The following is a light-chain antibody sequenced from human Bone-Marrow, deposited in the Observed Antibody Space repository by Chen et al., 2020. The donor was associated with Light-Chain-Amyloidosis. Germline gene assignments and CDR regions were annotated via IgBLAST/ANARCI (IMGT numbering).Light chain of an antibody. Sequence: QSALTQPASVSGSTGQSITISCTGTSSDVGSFNLVSWYQQHPGKAPKLMIYEVNKRPSGVSNRFSGSKSGNTASLTISGLQAEDEADYYCCSYAGSNTYVFGTETKVTVL. CDR1: SSDVGSFNL. V-gene: IGLV2-23*02. J-gene: IGLJ1*01. CDR2: EVN. CDR3: CSYAGSNTYV.